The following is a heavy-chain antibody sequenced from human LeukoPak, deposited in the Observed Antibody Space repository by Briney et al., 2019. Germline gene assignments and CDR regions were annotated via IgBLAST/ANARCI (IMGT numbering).Heavy chain of an antibody. CDR1: GFTFSAYA. D-gene: IGHD3-10*01. J-gene: IGHJ4*02. CDR3: ARDLSPVVRASPMGY. CDR2: IGSDNKP. Sequence: GGSLRLSCEASGFTFSAYAMTWVRHAPRKGLEWVSSIGSDNKPHYSDSVKGRFTISSDTSKNTMYLQMNSLRAEDTAVYYCARDLSPVVRASPMGYWGQGTLVTVSS. V-gene: IGHV3-69-1*01.